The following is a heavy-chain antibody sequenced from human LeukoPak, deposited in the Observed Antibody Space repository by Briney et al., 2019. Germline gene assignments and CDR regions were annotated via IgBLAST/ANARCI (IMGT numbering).Heavy chain of an antibody. CDR2: IYTDGRI. CDR1: GFIVSGSY. V-gene: IGHV3-66*02. J-gene: IGHJ4*02. Sequence: PGGSLRLSCGGSGFIVSGSYMSWVRQAPGKGLEWVSMIYTDGRIYYADSVKGRFTISRDNSENMVYFQMNSLRPEDTAVYYCARDLGGLDCWGQGTPVTVSS. CDR3: ARDLGGLDC.